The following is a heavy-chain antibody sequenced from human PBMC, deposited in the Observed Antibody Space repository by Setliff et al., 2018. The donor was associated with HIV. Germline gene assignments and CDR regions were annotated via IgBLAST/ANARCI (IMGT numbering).Heavy chain of an antibody. CDR2: IYKSGTT. Sequence: SETLSLTCSVSGGSINPYHWSWIRQSPGKGLEWIGYIYKSGTTNYSSSLKSRVTISADPSKNQFSLKLTSVTAADTAVYYCGRLSETAMASFDSWGQGTLVTVSS. V-gene: IGHV4-4*08. D-gene: IGHD5-18*01. CDR1: GGSINPYH. CDR3: GRLSETAMASFDS. J-gene: IGHJ4*02.